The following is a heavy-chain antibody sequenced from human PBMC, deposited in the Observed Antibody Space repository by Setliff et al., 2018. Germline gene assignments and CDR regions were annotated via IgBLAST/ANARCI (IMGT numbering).Heavy chain of an antibody. V-gene: IGHV1-18*01. CDR1: YTFTNYG. Sequence: YTFTNYGITWVRQAPGRGLEWMGWINNYSFKTNYPQKFLGRVTVTTDTSTGTAYMELGSLTSDDTAIYYCARINFYVSSGYYYAPDYWGPGTLVTVSS. CDR2: INNYSFKT. CDR3: ARINFYVSSGYYYAPDY. D-gene: IGHD3-22*01. J-gene: IGHJ4*02.